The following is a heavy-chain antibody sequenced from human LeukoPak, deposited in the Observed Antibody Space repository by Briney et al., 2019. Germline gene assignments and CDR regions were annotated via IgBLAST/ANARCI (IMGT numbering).Heavy chain of an antibody. Sequence: GGSLRLSCAASGFTFSDYWMKWVRQAPGKGLEWVASIKGDGSEKYYVDSVRGRFTISRDNAKNTLYLQMNSLRAEDTAVYYCARDSRRYFDYWGQGTLVTVSS. CDR1: GFTFSDYW. J-gene: IGHJ4*02. V-gene: IGHV3-7*01. CDR2: IKGDGSEK. CDR3: ARDSRRYFDY.